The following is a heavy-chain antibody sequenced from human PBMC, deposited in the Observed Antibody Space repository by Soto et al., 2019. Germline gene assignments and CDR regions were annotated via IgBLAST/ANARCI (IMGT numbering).Heavy chain of an antibody. CDR1: GYTLTELS. J-gene: IGHJ4*02. V-gene: IGHV1-3*01. CDR3: ARDLPADY. CDR2: INAGNGNT. Sequence: ASVKVSCKVSGYTLTELSMHWVRQAPGQRLEWMGWINAGNGNTKYSQKFQGRVTITRDTSASTAYMELSSLRSEDTAVYYCARDLPADYWGQGTLVTVSS.